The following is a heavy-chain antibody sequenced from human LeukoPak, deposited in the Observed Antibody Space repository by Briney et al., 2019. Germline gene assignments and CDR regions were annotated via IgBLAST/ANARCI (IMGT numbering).Heavy chain of an antibody. CDR2: IKQDGNDK. D-gene: IGHD6-19*01. Sequence: GGSLRLSCAASGFTFSTYWMSWVRQAPGKGLEWVANIKQDGNDKYYVDSVKGRFTISRDNAKSSLYLQMNSLRAEDTAVHYCARLPAPSGWFYFDPWGQGTLVTVSS. CDR1: GFTFSTYW. J-gene: IGHJ5*02. V-gene: IGHV3-7*01. CDR3: ARLPAPSGWFYFDP.